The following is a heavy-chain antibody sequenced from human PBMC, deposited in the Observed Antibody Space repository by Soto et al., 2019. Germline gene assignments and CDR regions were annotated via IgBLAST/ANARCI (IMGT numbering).Heavy chain of an antibody. D-gene: IGHD6-13*01. Sequence: ASVKVSCKASGYTFTSYGISWVRQAPGQGLEWMGWISAYNGNTNYAQKLQGRVTMTTDTSTSTAYMELRSLRSDDTAVYYCARDQQLVLFGGDYYYGMDVWGQGTTVTVSS. V-gene: IGHV1-18*01. CDR1: GYTFTSYG. CDR3: ARDQQLVLFGGDYYYGMDV. J-gene: IGHJ6*02. CDR2: ISAYNGNT.